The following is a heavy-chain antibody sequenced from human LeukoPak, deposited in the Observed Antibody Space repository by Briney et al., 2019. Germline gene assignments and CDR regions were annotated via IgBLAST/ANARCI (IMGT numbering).Heavy chain of an antibody. CDR1: GYTFTSYY. J-gene: IGHJ6*02. D-gene: IGHD6-13*01. CDR3: ARDLQGEQLYYYYGMDV. Sequence: ASAKVSCKASGYTFTSYYMHWVRQAPGQGLEWMGIINPSGGSTSYAQKFQGRVTMTRDTSTSTVYMELSSLRSEDTAVYYCARDLQGEQLYYYYGMDVWGQGTTVTVSS. V-gene: IGHV1-46*01. CDR2: INPSGGST.